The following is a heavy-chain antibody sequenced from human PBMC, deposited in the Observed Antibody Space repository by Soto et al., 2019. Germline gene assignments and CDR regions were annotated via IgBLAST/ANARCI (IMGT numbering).Heavy chain of an antibody. CDR2: ISVKNGNT. V-gene: IGHV1-18*04. Sequence: ASVKVSCKASGYTFISHGITWVRQAPGQGLEWMGWISVKNGNTKYAQKVHDRVTKTTDTSTSKAYLEVRSLRSDDTAVYYCARVSSSIVVVPDYGMDVWGQGTTVTVSS. CDR3: ARVSSSIVVVPDYGMDV. D-gene: IGHD2-2*01. J-gene: IGHJ6*02. CDR1: GYTFISHG.